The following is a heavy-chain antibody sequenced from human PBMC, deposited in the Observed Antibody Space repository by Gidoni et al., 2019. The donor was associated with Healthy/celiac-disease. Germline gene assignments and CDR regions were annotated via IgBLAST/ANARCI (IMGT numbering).Heavy chain of an antibody. Sequence: QVQLVESGGGVVQPGRSLRLSCAASGFTFSSYGVHWVRQAPGKGLEWVAVIWYDGSNKYYADSVKGRFTSSRDNSKNTLYLQMNSLRAEDTAVYYCARDKALSVTLDYWGQGTLVTVSS. J-gene: IGHJ4*02. D-gene: IGHD2-21*02. CDR1: GFTFSSYG. V-gene: IGHV3-33*01. CDR3: ARDKALSVTLDY. CDR2: IWYDGSNK.